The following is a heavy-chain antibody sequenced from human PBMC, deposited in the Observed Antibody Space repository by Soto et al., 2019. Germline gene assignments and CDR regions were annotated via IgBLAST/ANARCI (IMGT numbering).Heavy chain of an antibody. CDR3: ARVRAGTTEAGLDYYYGMDV. V-gene: IGHV6-1*01. CDR1: GDSVSSNSAA. CDR2: TYYRSKWYN. Sequence: SQTLSLTCVISGDSVSSNSAAWNWIRQSPSRGLEWLGRTYYRSKWYNDYAVSVKSRITINPDTSKNQFSLQLNSVTPEDTAVYYCARVRAGTTEAGLDYYYGMDVWGQGTTVTVSS. D-gene: IGHD1-7*01. J-gene: IGHJ6*02.